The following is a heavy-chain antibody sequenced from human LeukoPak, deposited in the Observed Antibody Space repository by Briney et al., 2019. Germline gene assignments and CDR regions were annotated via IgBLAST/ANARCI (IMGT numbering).Heavy chain of an antibody. CDR1: GFTFSSYA. CDR2: ISGSGGST. V-gene: IGHV3-23*01. CDR3: AKCPYYYYYMDV. Sequence: GRSLRLSCAASGFTFSSYAMSWVRQAPGKGLEWVSAISGSGGSTYYADSVKGRFTISRDNSKNTLYLQMNSLRAEDTAVYYCAKCPYYYYYMDVWGKGTTVTVSS. J-gene: IGHJ6*03.